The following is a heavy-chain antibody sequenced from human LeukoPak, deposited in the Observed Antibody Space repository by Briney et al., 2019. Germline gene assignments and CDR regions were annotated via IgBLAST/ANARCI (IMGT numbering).Heavy chain of an antibody. D-gene: IGHD1-26*01. CDR2: IIPIFGTA. CDR3: ARVSGTPDNLDY. V-gene: IGHV1-69*13. CDR1: GGTFSSYA. J-gene: IGHJ4*02. Sequence: GASVKVSCKASGGTFSSYAISWVRQAPGRGLEWMGGIIPIFGTANYAQKFQGRVTITADESTSTAYMELSSLRSEDTAVYYCARVSGTPDNLDYWGQGTLVTVSS.